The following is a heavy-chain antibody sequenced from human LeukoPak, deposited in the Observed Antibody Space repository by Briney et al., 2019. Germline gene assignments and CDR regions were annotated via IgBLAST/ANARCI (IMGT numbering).Heavy chain of an antibody. D-gene: IGHD6-19*01. CDR1: GYTLTELS. CDR3: ATESMGSGWYYRNWFDP. J-gene: IGHJ5*02. V-gene: IGHV1-24*01. Sequence: ASVTVSCKVSGYTLTELSMHWVRQAPGKGLEWVGGFDPEDGETIYAQKFQGRVTMTEDTSTDTAYMELSSLRSEDTAVYYCATESMGSGWYYRNWFDPWGQGTLVTVSS. CDR2: FDPEDGET.